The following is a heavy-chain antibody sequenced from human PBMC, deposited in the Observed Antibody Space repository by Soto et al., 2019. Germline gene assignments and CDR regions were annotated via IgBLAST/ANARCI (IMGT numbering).Heavy chain of an antibody. J-gene: IGHJ3*02. Sequence: ASVKVSCKASGYTFTSYDINWVRQATGQGLEWMGWMNPNSGNTGYAQKFQGRVTMTRNTSISTAYMELRSLRSDDTAVYYCATWYYYDSSGYYYVDAFDIWGQGTMVTVSS. V-gene: IGHV1-8*01. D-gene: IGHD3-22*01. CDR2: MNPNSGNT. CDR3: ATWYYYDSSGYYYVDAFDI. CDR1: GYTFTSYD.